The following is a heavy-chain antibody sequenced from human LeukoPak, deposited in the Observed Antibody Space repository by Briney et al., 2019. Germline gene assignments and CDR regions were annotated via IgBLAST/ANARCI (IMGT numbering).Heavy chain of an antibody. CDR3: ARATWSVFWSAHDAFDI. Sequence: GGSLRLSCAASGFTFSDYDMYWVRQPPGKGLEWVSTVGSSGDTYYPGSVQGRFTISRDNAKNSLYLNMNSLRAEDTAVYYCARATWSVFWSAHDAFDIWGQGTMVTVSS. J-gene: IGHJ3*02. D-gene: IGHD3-3*01. V-gene: IGHV3-13*01. CDR2: VGSSGDT. CDR1: GFTFSDYD.